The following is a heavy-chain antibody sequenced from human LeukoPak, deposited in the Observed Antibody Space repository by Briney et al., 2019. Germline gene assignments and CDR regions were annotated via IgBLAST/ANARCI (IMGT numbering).Heavy chain of an antibody. CDR3: ARGRVVVRDYNWFDP. V-gene: IGHV1-8*01. Sequence: HEASVKVSCKASGYTFTSYEINWVRQATGQGLEWMGWMNPNSGNTGYAQKFQGRVTMTRNTSISTAYMELSSLRSEDTAVYYCARGRVVVRDYNWFDPWGQGTLVTVSS. D-gene: IGHD3-10*01. CDR2: MNPNSGNT. CDR1: GYTFTSYE. J-gene: IGHJ5*02.